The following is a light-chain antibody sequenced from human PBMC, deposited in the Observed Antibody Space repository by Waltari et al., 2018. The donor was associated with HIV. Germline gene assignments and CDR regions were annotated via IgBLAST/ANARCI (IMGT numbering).Light chain of an antibody. CDR3: QSYDSSLSGWV. Sequence: QSVLTQPPSVSGAPGQRVTISCTGSSSNIGAGYDIHWYQQLPATAPKPLIYGNTNRPSGVPDRFSGSKSGTSASLAITGLQAEDEADYYCQSYDSSLSGWVFGGGTKLTVL. V-gene: IGLV1-40*01. CDR2: GNT. CDR1: SSNIGAGYD. J-gene: IGLJ3*02.